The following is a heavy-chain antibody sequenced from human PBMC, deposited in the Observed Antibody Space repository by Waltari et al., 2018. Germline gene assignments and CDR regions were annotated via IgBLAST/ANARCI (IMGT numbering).Heavy chain of an antibody. D-gene: IGHD6-19*01. V-gene: IGHV4-61*02. CDR2: IYTSGST. Sequence: QVQLQESGPGLVKPSQTLSLTCTVSGRSISSGSYYWSWIRQPAGKGLEWSGRIYTSGSTNYNPSLKSRVTISVDTSKNQFSLKLSSVTAADTAVYYCARGGIAVAGVDYWGQGTLVTVSS. CDR3: ARGGIAVAGVDY. CDR1: GRSISSGSYY. J-gene: IGHJ4*02.